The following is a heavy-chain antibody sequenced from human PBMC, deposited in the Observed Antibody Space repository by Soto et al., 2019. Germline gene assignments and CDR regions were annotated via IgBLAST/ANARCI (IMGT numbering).Heavy chain of an antibody. CDR3: VKGGRKWLLTSYFHY. Sequence: GVSLRISFAASGFTFSDYSMHWVRQAPGKGLEWVAVVSHDGRNTHYADSVKGRFTISRDSSKNTVYLEMTRLRAEDTAVYYCVKGGRKWLLTSYFHYWGQGALGTGSS. D-gene: IGHD6-19*01. CDR2: VSHDGRNT. V-gene: IGHV3-30*18. CDR1: GFTFSDYS. J-gene: IGHJ4*02.